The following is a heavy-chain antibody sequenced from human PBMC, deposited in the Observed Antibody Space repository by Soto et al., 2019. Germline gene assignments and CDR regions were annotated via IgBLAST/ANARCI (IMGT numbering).Heavy chain of an antibody. V-gene: IGHV2-5*01. CDR3: AHRGYGDYPGDNWFDP. D-gene: IGHD4-17*01. J-gene: IGHJ5*02. CDR2: IYWNDDK. Sequence: QITLKESGPTLVKPTQTLTLTCTFSGYSLTTPGAGVGWIRQPPGKALEWLALIYWNDDKPYSPSLKSRLIISKDTAKNRVVQIMTIMDPVDTATYSCAHRGYGDYPGDNWFDPWGQGVPVIVSS. CDR1: GYSLTTPGAG.